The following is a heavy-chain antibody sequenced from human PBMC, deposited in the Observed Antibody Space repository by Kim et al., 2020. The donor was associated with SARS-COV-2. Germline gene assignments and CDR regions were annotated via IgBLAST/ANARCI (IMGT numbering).Heavy chain of an antibody. J-gene: IGHJ4*02. V-gene: IGHV4-59*13. CDR1: GGSISSYY. Sequence: SETLSLTCTVSGGSISSYYWSWIRQPPGKGLEWIGYIYYSGSTNYNPSLKSRVTISVDTSKNQFSLKLSSVTAADTAVYYCASYSSSSGGFDYWGQGTLV. CDR2: IYYSGST. CDR3: ASYSSSSGGFDY. D-gene: IGHD6-6*01.